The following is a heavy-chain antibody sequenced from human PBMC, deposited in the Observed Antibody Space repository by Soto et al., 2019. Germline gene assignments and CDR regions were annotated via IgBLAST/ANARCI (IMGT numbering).Heavy chain of an antibody. CDR1: GFTFNIYG. Sequence: QVQLVESGGGVVQPGKSLRLSCAASGFTFNIYGMQWVRQAPGKGLEWVAVISYDGSKEYYGDSVKGRFTISRDNSKNTLYLQMNSLRSEDTAVYYCEKVTDSSGWYPYYYGIDVWGQGTTVTISS. CDR3: EKVTDSSGWYPYYYGIDV. CDR2: ISYDGSKE. V-gene: IGHV3-30*18. D-gene: IGHD6-19*01. J-gene: IGHJ6*02.